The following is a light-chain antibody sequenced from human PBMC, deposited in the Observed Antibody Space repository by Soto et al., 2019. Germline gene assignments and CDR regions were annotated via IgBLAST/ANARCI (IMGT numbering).Light chain of an antibody. V-gene: IGKV1-33*01. CDR3: QKSDHLPL. CDR2: DAY. Sequence: QDIGNSLNWYQHKPGKAPKLVIYDAYNLETGVPSTFSGSGYGSGFTFTISSLRPEDIATYYCQKSDHLPLFGPGTKVDIK. J-gene: IGKJ3*01. CDR1: QDIGNS.